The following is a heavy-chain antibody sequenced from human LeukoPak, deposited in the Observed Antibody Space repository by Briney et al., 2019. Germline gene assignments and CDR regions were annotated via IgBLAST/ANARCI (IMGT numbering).Heavy chain of an antibody. CDR3: ARDPKNYYDSSGYLDY. V-gene: IGHV3-30*04. D-gene: IGHD3-22*01. J-gene: IGHJ4*02. Sequence: PGGSLRLSCAASGFTFSSYAMHWVPQAPGKGLEWVAVISYDGSNKYYADSVKGRFTISRDNSKNTLYLQMNSLRAEDTAVYYCARDPKNYYDSSGYLDYWGQGTLVTVSS. CDR2: ISYDGSNK. CDR1: GFTFSSYA.